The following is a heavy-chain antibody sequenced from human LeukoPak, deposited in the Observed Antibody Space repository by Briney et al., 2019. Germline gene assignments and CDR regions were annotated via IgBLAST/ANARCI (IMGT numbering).Heavy chain of an antibody. J-gene: IGHJ4*02. Sequence: GGSLRLSCAASGFTFTSYEMNWVRQAPGKGLEWVSYISSDGSTIFYVDSVKGRFTISRDNAKDSLYLQMNSLRAEDTAVYYCARDFGAGWEEPKYSFDYWGQGILVTVSS. D-gene: IGHD3-10*01. CDR1: GFTFTSYE. V-gene: IGHV3-48*03. CDR3: ARDFGAGWEEPKYSFDY. CDR2: ISSDGSTI.